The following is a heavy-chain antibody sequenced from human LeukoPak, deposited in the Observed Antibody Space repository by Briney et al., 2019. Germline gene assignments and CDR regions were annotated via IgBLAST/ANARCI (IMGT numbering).Heavy chain of an antibody. Sequence: PGGSLRLSCAASGFTLSSDAMHWVRQAPGKGLERVGVISYDGSNKYYADSVKGRFTISRDNSKNTLYLQMNSLRAEDTAVYYCARDPGGASYFDYWGQGTLVTVSS. CDR1: GFTLSSDA. CDR2: ISYDGSNK. V-gene: IGHV3-30*04. D-gene: IGHD3-10*01. J-gene: IGHJ4*02. CDR3: ARDPGGASYFDY.